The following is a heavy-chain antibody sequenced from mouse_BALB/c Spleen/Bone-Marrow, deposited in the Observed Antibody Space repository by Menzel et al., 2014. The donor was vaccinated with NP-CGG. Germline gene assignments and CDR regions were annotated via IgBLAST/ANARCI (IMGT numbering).Heavy chain of an antibody. CDR2: IDPYYGGT. CDR1: GYSFTGYN. J-gene: IGHJ2*01. V-gene: IGHV1S135*01. CDR3: AIFSMATVVKGY. D-gene: IGHD1-1*01. Sequence: EVQLQESGPELEKPGASVKISCKASGYSFTGYNMNWVKQSNGKSLEWIGNIDPYYGGTSYNQKFKGKATLTVDKSSSTAFMQPKTLESEDSAVYYCAIFSMATVVKGYWGQGATLRLST.